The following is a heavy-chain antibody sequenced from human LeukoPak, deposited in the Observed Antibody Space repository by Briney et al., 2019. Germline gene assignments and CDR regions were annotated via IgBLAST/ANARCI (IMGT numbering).Heavy chain of an antibody. J-gene: IGHJ4*02. CDR3: ARVTMITFGGVIVRTPIDY. CDR2: MNPNSGNT. CDR1: GYTFTSYD. V-gene: IGHV1-8*01. Sequence: ASVKVSCKASGYTFTSYDINWVRQATGQGLEWMGWMNPNSGNTGYAQKFQGRVTMTRNTSISTAYMELRSLRSDDTAVYYCARVTMITFGGVIVRTPIDYWGQGTLVTVSS. D-gene: IGHD3-16*02.